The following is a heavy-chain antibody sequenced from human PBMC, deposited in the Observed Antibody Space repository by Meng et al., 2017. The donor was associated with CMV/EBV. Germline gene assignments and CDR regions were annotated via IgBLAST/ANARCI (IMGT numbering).Heavy chain of an antibody. Sequence: SVKVSCKASGGTFSSYTISWVRQAPGQGLEWMGRIIPILGIANYAQKFQGRVTITADKSTSTAYMELSSLRSEDTAVYYRARNALTGIADYYYYGMDVWGQGTTVTVSS. CDR2: IIPILGIA. D-gene: IGHD6-13*01. V-gene: IGHV1-69*02. CDR3: ARNALTGIADYYYYGMDV. CDR1: GGTFSSYT. J-gene: IGHJ6*02.